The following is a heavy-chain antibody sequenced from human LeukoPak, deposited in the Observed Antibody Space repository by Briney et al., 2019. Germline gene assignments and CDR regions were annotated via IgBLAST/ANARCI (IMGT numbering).Heavy chain of an antibody. V-gene: IGHV4-4*07. Sequence: PSETLSLTCTVSGGSISSYYWSWIRQPAGKGLEWIGRIYTSGSTNYNPSLKSRVTMSVDTSKNQFSLKLSSVTAADTAVYYCASEKPSYYYDSSGYFVYWGQGTLVTVYS. CDR3: ASEKPSYYYDSSGYFVY. CDR2: IYTSGST. J-gene: IGHJ4*02. D-gene: IGHD3-22*01. CDR1: GGSISSYY.